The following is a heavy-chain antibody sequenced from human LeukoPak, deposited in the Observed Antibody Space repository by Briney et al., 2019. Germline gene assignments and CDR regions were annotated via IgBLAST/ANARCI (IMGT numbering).Heavy chain of an antibody. D-gene: IGHD4-17*01. V-gene: IGHV3-30*04. J-gene: IGHJ4*02. Sequence: GGSLRLSCVASGFTLSSYAMHWVRQAPGKGLEWVAVISYDGSNKYYADSVKGRFTISRDNSKNTLYLQMDSLRPGDTAVYYCARTPTTVTKPDYWGQGTLVTVSS. CDR3: ARTPTTVTKPDY. CDR2: ISYDGSNK. CDR1: GFTLSSYA.